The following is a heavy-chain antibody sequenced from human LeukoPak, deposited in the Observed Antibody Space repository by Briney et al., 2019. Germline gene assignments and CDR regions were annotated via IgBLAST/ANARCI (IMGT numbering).Heavy chain of an antibody. CDR1: DDSISRDF. CDR2: IRYSGGT. V-gene: IGHV4-59*01. J-gene: IGHJ4*02. Sequence: SETLSLTCTASDDSISRDFLTWIRQPPGKGLEWIWYIRYSGGTEYNPSLKSRFTISIQTSKNQFSLKLTSVTAADTAIYYCARLPDVSGWPFDYWGQGILVTVSS. CDR3: ARLPDVSGWPFDY. D-gene: IGHD6-19*01.